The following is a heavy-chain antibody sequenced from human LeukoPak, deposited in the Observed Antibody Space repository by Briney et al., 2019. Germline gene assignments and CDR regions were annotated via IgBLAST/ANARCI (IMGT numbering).Heavy chain of an antibody. CDR3: ARDLVGLYYFDY. CDR2: IIPIFGTA. D-gene: IGHD3-10*01. V-gene: IGHV1-69*13. CDR1: GGAFSSYA. Sequence: SVKVSCKASGGAFSSYAISWVRQAPGQGLEWMGGIIPIFGTANYAQKFQGRVTITADESTSTAYMELSSLRSEDTAVYYCARDLVGLYYFDYWGQGTLVTVSS. J-gene: IGHJ4*02.